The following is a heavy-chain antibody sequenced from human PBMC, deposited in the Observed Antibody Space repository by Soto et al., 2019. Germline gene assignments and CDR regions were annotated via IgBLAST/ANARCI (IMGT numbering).Heavy chain of an antibody. CDR3: ATTNWNHNWFDP. CDR1: GGSFSGYY. V-gene: IGHV4-34*01. CDR2: INHRGST. J-gene: IGHJ5*02. Sequence: SSETLSLTCAVFGGSFSGYYWSWIRQPPGKGLEWIGEINHRGSTNYNPSLKSRVTMSVDTSKNQFSLKLTSVTAADTAVYYCATTNWNHNWFDPGGQGTLVTVSS. D-gene: IGHD1-1*01.